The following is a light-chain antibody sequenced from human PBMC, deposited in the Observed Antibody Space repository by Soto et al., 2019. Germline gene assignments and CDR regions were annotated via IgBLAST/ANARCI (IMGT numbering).Light chain of an antibody. V-gene: IGLV2-14*01. Sequence: QSALTQPASVSGSPGQSITMSCTGTSSDIGAYNYVSWYQQYPGKAPKLMIYDVGNRPSGVSNRFSGSKSGNTASLTISGLQAEDEADYYCCSYTSSNTVVFGGGTKLTVL. CDR3: CSYTSSNTVV. CDR1: SSDIGAYNY. CDR2: DVG. J-gene: IGLJ2*01.